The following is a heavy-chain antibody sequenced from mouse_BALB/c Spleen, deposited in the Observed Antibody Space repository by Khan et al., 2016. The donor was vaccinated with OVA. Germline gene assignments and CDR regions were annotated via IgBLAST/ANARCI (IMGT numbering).Heavy chain of an antibody. V-gene: IGHV3-2*02. CDR2: ISYSDST. CDR1: GYSITSNYA. CDR3: ARGNYYGYYFDY. Sequence: EVKLLESGPGLVKPSQSLSLTCTVTGYSITSNYAWNWIRPFPGNKLEWMGYISYSDSTSYNPSLKRRISITRDTSQNQFFLQLNSVTTEDTATYYCARGNYYGYYFDYWGQGTTLTVSS. J-gene: IGHJ2*01. D-gene: IGHD1-1*01.